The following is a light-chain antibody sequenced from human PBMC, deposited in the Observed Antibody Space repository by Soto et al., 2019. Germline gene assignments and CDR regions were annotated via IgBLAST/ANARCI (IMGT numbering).Light chain of an antibody. V-gene: IGKV2-28*01. J-gene: IGKJ2*01. CDR1: QSLLHSDGNTY. Sequence: DIVMTQSPLSLPVTPGEPASISCRSSQSLLHSDGNTYLDWYLQKPGQSPQLLIYLVSNRASGVPDRFSGSRSGTDFTLKISRVEDEDVAVYYCMQDVEVPYIFGQGTKVDIK. CDR3: MQDVEVPYI. CDR2: LVS.